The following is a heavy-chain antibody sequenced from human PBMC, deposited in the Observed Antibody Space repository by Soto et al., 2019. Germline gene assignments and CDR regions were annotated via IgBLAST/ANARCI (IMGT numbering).Heavy chain of an antibody. J-gene: IGHJ3*02. V-gene: IGHV3-7*01. CDR1: GFTFSTNW. D-gene: IGHD2-2*01. CDR2: IKQGGIDK. Sequence: RGSLRLSCAASGFTFSTNWMGWVRQAPGKGLEWVANIKQGGIDKYYVDSVKGRFTVSRDDAKNSLYLQMNTLRAEDTAVYYCASYEIYFCSSNCSMGAFDICGQGTMVPVSS. CDR3: ASYEIYFCSSNCSMGAFDI.